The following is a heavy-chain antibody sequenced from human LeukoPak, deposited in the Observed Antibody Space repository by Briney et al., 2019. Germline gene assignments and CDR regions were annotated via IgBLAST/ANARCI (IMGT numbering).Heavy chain of an antibody. CDR1: GGSFSGYY. CDR2: INHSGST. D-gene: IGHD6-19*01. V-gene: IGHV4-34*01. J-gene: IGHJ4*02. Sequence: SETLSLTCAVYGGSFSGYYWSWIRQPPGKGLEWIGEINHSGSTNYDPSLKSRVTISIDTSKNQFSLKLSSLTAADTAVYYCARGVVAVAGRVFDYWGQGTLVTVSS. CDR3: ARGVVAVAGRVFDY.